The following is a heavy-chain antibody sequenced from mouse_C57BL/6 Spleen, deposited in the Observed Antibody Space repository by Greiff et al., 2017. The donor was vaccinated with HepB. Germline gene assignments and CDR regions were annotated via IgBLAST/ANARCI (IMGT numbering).Heavy chain of an antibody. CDR1: GFTFSSYT. CDR3: ARRYDYDWYFDV. Sequence: EVQRVESGGGLVKPGGSLKLSCAASGFTFSSYTMSWVRQTPEKRLEWVATISGGGGNTYYPDSVKGRFTISRDNAKNTLYLQMSSLRSEDTALYYCARRYDYDWYFDVWGTGTTVTVSS. V-gene: IGHV5-9*01. CDR2: ISGGGGNT. D-gene: IGHD2-4*01. J-gene: IGHJ1*03.